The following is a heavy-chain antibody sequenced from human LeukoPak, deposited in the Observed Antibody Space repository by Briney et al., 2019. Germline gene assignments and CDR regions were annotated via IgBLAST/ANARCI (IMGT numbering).Heavy chain of an antibody. D-gene: IGHD4-11*01. V-gene: IGHV4-39*01. CDR2: IYYSGST. CDR1: GGSISSSSYY. J-gene: IGHJ4*02. Sequence: PSETLSLTCTVPGGSISSSSYYWGWIRQPPGNGLEWIGNIYYSGSTYYNPSLKSRVSISVDTSKNQFSLKLSSVTAADTAVYYCARVTTVTTVYFDYWGQGTLVTVSS. CDR3: ARVTTVTTVYFDY.